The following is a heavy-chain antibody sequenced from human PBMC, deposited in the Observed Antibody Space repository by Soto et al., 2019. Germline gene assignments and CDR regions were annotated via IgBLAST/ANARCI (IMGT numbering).Heavy chain of an antibody. CDR2: ISAYNGNT. CDR3: ARDDRTAGHGSYAYFDY. J-gene: IGHJ4*02. D-gene: IGHD6-25*01. V-gene: IGHV1-18*01. CDR1: GYTFANYG. Sequence: QVQLVQSGAEVKKPGASVKVSCKASGYTFANYGISWVRRAPGQGLEWMAWISAYNGNTNHAQKLQGRVTLTTDTATSTAYFELSSLRSDDTAVYYCARDDRTAGHGSYAYFDYWGQGTLGTVSS.